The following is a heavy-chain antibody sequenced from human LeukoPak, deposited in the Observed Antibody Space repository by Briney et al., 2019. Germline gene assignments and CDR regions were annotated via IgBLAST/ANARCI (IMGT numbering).Heavy chain of an antibody. CDR2: IYHNGNT. Sequence: SETLSLTCTVSRGSMSGYYWSWIRQPPGKGLEWIGYIYHNGNTNYNPSLKRRVTISIDTSKSQFSLRLNSLTAADTAVYYCARDGALAYWGRGTLVTVSS. CDR3: ARDGALAY. J-gene: IGHJ4*02. V-gene: IGHV4-59*01. CDR1: RGSMSGYY. D-gene: IGHD1-26*01.